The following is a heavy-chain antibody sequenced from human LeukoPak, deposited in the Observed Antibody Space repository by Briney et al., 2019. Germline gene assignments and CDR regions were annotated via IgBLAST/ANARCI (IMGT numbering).Heavy chain of an antibody. CDR3: AKDRYSGLNTIDY. D-gene: IGHD6-13*01. CDR1: GFTFSNYA. CDR2: ISYDGSYK. Sequence: GRSLRLSCVASGFTFSNYAMHWVRQAPGKGLEWVAVISYDGSYKFYADSVKGRFTISRDNSKSTLYLQMNSLRAEDTAVYYCAKDRYSGLNTIDYWGQGTLVTVSS. V-gene: IGHV3-30*04. J-gene: IGHJ4*02.